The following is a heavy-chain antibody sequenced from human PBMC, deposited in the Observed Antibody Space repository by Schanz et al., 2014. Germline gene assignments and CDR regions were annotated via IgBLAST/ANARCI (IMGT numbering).Heavy chain of an antibody. CDR1: GLTFSNHA. Sequence: EVQLVESGGGLVQPGGSLRLSCAASGLTFSNHAMSWVRQAPGKGLEWVSAISGSGDNTFYADSVRGRFTISRDNSRNTLYLQMNSLRAEDTALYYCARDRDAGGYDSWGQGTLVTVSS. V-gene: IGHV3-23*04. D-gene: IGHD2-8*02. CDR3: ARDRDAGGYDS. J-gene: IGHJ5*01. CDR2: ISGSGDNT.